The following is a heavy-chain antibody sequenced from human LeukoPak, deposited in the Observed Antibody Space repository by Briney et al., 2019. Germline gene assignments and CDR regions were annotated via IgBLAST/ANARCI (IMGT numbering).Heavy chain of an antibody. CDR1: GYTFTGYY. Sequence: GASVKVSCKASGYTFTGYYMHWVRQAPGQGLEWMGWINPNSGGTNYAQKFQGRVTMTRDTSISTAYMELSRLRSDDTAVYYCARPNQYGSGSYYHSLFDYWGQGTLVTVSS. CDR3: ARPNQYGSGSYYHSLFDY. V-gene: IGHV1-2*02. CDR2: INPNSGGT. J-gene: IGHJ4*02. D-gene: IGHD3-10*01.